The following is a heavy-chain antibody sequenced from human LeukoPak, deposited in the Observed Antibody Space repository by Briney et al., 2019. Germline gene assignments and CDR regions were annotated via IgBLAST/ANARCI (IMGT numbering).Heavy chain of an antibody. J-gene: IGHJ4*02. CDR3: ARGPYSSNWYVDY. Sequence: GGSLRLSCAASGFXLTSYEINWVRLAPGKGLEWISYISRTGNSIYYADSVKGRFTVSRDSAKNSLYLQMSSLRAEDTAVYYCARGPYSSNWYVDYWGQGTLVTVAS. V-gene: IGHV3-48*03. CDR2: ISRTGNSI. D-gene: IGHD6-13*01. CDR1: GFXLTSYE.